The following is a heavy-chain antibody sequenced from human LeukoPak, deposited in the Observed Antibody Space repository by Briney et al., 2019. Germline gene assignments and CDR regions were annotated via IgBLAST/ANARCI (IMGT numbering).Heavy chain of an antibody. Sequence: ASVKVSCKVSGYTLTELSMHWVRQAPGKGLEWMGGFDPEDGETIYAQKFQGRVTMTEDTSTDTAYMELSSLRSEDTAVYYCARPRYCSSTSCLYYFDYWGQGTLVTVSS. CDR2: FDPEDGET. V-gene: IGHV1-24*01. J-gene: IGHJ4*02. CDR3: ARPRYCSSTSCLYYFDY. D-gene: IGHD2-2*01. CDR1: GYTLTELS.